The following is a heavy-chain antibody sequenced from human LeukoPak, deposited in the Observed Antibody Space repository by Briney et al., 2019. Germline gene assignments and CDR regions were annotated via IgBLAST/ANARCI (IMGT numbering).Heavy chain of an antibody. V-gene: IGHV5-51*01. CDR2: IYPGDSDT. CDR1: GYSFTSYW. CDR3: ARTNYYYGSGSYYIDYGMDV. J-gene: IGHJ6*04. D-gene: IGHD3-10*01. Sequence: GESLKISYKGSGYSFTSYWIGWVRQMPGKGLEWMGIIYPGDSDTRYSPSFQGQVTISADKSISTAYLQWSSLKASDTAMYYCARTNYYYGSGSYYIDYGMDVWGKGTTVTVSS.